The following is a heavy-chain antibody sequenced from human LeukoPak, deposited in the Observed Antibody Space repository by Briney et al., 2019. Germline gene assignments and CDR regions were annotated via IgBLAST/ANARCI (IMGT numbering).Heavy chain of an antibody. D-gene: IGHD3-10*01. Sequence: ASVNVSCKASGYIFSAYYMHWVGQAPGQGPEWMGWMNVYSGDATYAQKFQGRVTMTRDTSISTAYMELSSLTSDDTAVYYCARPGNWWFDPWGQGTLVTVSS. CDR2: MNVYSGDA. V-gene: IGHV1-2*02. CDR1: GYIFSAYY. J-gene: IGHJ5*02. CDR3: ARPGNWWFDP.